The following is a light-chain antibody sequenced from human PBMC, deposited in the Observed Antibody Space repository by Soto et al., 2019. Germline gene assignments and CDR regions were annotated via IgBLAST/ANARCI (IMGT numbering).Light chain of an antibody. V-gene: IGKV3-15*01. CDR1: ETVSSS. CDR3: QQRSNWPIT. CDR2: GAS. Sequence: EIVMTHSPATLSVSRGEIATLSCRASETVSSSLAWYQHKPGQAPRLLFYGASTRATDIPARFSGSGSGTDFTLTISSLEPEDFAVYYCQQRSNWPITFGQGTRLE. J-gene: IGKJ5*01.